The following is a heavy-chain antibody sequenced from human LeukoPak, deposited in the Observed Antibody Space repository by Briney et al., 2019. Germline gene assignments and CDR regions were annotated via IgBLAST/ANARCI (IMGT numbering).Heavy chain of an antibody. CDR3: ARNSSGHSFEY. CDR2: VYHSGST. D-gene: IGHD6-19*01. CDR1: GYTIISDYY. Sequence: SETLSLTCAVSGYTIISDYYWGLIRPSPGKGLEWIGSVYHSGSTHYNPSLKSRVTISVDTSKNQFSLKLNSVTAADTAVYYCARNSSGHSFEYWGQGSLVTVSS. J-gene: IGHJ4*02. V-gene: IGHV4-38-2*01.